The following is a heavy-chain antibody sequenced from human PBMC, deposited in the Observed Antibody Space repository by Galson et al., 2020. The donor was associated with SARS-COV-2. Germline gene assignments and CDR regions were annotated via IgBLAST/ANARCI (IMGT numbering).Heavy chain of an antibody. J-gene: IGHJ2*01. CDR2: VTGSGTST. V-gene: IGHV3-23*01. CDR3: AKPLRYYGSGSFYYFYFDV. Sequence: GESLKISCAASGFTFRNYAMSWVRQAPGKGLEWVSTVTGSGTSTFDADSVKGRFTISRDNAKDTVYLEMNSLRAEDAAVYYCAKPLRYYGSGSFYYFYFDVWGRGTLVTVSS. D-gene: IGHD3-10*01. CDR1: GFTFRNYA.